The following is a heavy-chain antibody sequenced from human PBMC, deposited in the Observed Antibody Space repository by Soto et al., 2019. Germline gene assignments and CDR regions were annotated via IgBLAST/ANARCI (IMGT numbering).Heavy chain of an antibody. V-gene: IGHV3-48*04. CDR2: ISSSGSTI. CDR3: AREGHPEPNQWGDAFEI. D-gene: IGHD3-16*01. Sequence: GGSLRLSCAASGFTFSSYAMSWVRQAPGKGLEWVSYISSSGSTIYYADSVKGRFTISRDNAKNSLYLQMNSLRAEDTAVYYCAREGHPEPNQWGDAFEIWGQGTMVTVSS. CDR1: GFTFSSYA. J-gene: IGHJ3*02.